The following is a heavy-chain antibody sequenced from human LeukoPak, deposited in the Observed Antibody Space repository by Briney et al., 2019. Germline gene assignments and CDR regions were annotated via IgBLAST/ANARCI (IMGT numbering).Heavy chain of an antibody. J-gene: IGHJ4*02. V-gene: IGHV3-74*01. CDR3: VSFYETY. Sequence: PGGSQRLSCAVFGSGFPFSNAWMSWVRQAPGKGLVWVSHINSDGSWTSYADSVKGRFIISKDNAKNTVYLQMSNLRVEDTAVYYCVSFYETYWGRGTLVTVSS. CDR1: GFPFSNAW. CDR2: INSDGSWT. D-gene: IGHD2/OR15-2a*01.